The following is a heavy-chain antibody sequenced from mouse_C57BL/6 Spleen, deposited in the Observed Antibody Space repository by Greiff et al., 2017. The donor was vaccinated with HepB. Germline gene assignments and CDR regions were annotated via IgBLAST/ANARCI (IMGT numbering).Heavy chain of an antibody. Sequence: QVQLQQPGAELVKPGASVKLSCKASGYTFTSYWMHWVKQRPGQGLEWIGMIHPNSGSTNYNEKFKSKATLTVDKSSSTAYMQLSSLTSEDSAVYDCARRTTGVEGDAMDYWGQGTSVTVAS. CDR2: IHPNSGST. V-gene: IGHV1-64*01. D-gene: IGHD1-1*01. J-gene: IGHJ4*01. CDR3: ARRTTGVEGDAMDY. CDR1: GYTFTSYW.